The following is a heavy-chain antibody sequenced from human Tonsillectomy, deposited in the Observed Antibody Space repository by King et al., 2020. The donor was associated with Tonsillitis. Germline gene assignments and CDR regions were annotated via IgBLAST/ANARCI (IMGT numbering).Heavy chain of an antibody. D-gene: IGHD4-17*01. CDR2: IYTSGST. Sequence: QLQESGPGLVKPSETLSLTCTVSGGSISSYYWSWIRPPAGKGLEWIGRIYTSGSTNYNPSLKNRVIMSVDMSKNQFSLNLSSVTAADTAVYFCARGGMTKMTPFDYWGQGSLVTVSS. V-gene: IGHV4-4*07. J-gene: IGHJ4*02. CDR3: ARGGMTKMTPFDY. CDR1: GGSISSYY.